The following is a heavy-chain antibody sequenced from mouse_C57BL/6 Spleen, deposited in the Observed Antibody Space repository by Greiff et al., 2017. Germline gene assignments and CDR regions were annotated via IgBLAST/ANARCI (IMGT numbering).Heavy chain of an antibody. V-gene: IGHV1-75*01. J-gene: IGHJ4*01. D-gene: IGHD1-1*01. CDR1: GYTFTDYY. CDR2: IFPGSGST. Sequence: LVESGPELVKPGASVKISCKASGYTFTDYYINWVKQRPGQGLEWIGWIFPGSGSTYYNEKFKGKATLTVDKSSSTAYMLLSSLTSEDSAVYFCARTILRSYYAMDYWGQGTSVTVSS. CDR3: ARTILRSYYAMDY.